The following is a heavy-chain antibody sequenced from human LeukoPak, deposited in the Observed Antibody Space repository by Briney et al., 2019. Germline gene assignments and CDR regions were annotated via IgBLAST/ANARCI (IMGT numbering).Heavy chain of an antibody. D-gene: IGHD3-22*01. CDR1: GGSITSYY. J-gene: IGHJ3*02. V-gene: IGHV4-59*01. Sequence: PSETLSLTCTVSGGSITSYYWNWIRQPPGKALEWIGYIYYSGSTYYNPSLNNRVSMSVDPSKSQVSLRLSSVTAANTAVYFCARDLLEVNSKRAFDIWGQGTMVTVSS. CDR3: ARDLLEVNSKRAFDI. CDR2: IYYSGST.